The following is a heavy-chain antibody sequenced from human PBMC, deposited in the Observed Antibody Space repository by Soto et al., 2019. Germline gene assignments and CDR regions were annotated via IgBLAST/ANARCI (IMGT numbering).Heavy chain of an antibody. V-gene: IGHV3-33*01. D-gene: IGHD2-21*02. CDR3: ARDGAYSGGDCYSVGWFDP. CDR2: IWYDGSNK. J-gene: IGHJ5*02. Sequence: GGSLRHSYAASGFTFSSYGVHWVSQAPGKGLEWVAVIWYDGSNKYYADSVKGRFTSSRDNSKNTLYLQMNRLRAEDTAVYYCARDGAYSGGDCYSVGWFDPWGQGTLVTVSS. CDR1: GFTFSSYG.